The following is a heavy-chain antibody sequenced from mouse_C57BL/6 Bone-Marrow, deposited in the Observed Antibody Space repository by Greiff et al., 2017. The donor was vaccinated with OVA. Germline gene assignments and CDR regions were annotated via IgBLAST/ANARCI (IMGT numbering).Heavy chain of an antibody. CDR1: GFSLTSYG. D-gene: IGHD2-1*01. Sequence: QVHVKQSGPGLVQPSQSLSITCTVSGFSLTSYGVHWVRQSPGKGLEWLGVIWSGGSTDYNAAFISRLSISKDNSKSQVFFKMNSLQADDTAIYYCARKGDYYGNYWFAYWGQGTLVTVSA. V-gene: IGHV2-2*01. CDR3: ARKGDYYGNYWFAY. J-gene: IGHJ3*01. CDR2: IWSGGST.